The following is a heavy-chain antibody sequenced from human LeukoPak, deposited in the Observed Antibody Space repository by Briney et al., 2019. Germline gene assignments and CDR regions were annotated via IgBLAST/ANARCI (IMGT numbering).Heavy chain of an antibody. CDR2: MNPKSGNT. D-gene: IGHD2-15*01. CDR1: GYTFTRYD. J-gene: IGHJ4*02. V-gene: IGHV1-8*03. CDR3: ARGDGSPDY. Sequence: GALVKVSCKASGYTFTRYDINWGRQATGQGLEWMGWMNPKSGNTGHAQKFQGRVTITRDTSISTVYMELSSLRSEDTAVYFCARGDGSPDYWGQGTLVTVSS.